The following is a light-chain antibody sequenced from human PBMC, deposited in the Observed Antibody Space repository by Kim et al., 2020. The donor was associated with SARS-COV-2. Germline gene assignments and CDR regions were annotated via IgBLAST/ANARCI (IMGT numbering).Light chain of an antibody. CDR1: SLRRYY. CDR3: NSRDSNDNVV. CDR2: GKN. J-gene: IGLJ2*01. Sequence: VALGQTVRITCPGDSLRRYYATWYQQKPGQAPILVIYGKNNRPSGIPDRFSGSSTGNTASLTITGTQAGDEADYYCNSRDSNDNVVFGGGTQLTVL. V-gene: IGLV3-19*01.